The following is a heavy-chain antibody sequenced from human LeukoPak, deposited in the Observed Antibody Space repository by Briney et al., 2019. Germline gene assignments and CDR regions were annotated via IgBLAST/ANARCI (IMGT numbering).Heavy chain of an antibody. J-gene: IGHJ4*02. CDR1: GGSFSGYY. D-gene: IGHD5-18*01. V-gene: IGHV4-34*01. CDR3: ARATRITWIQLWEPRGGRYYFDC. CDR2: INHSGST. Sequence: PSETLSLTCAVYGGSFSGYYWSWIRQPPGKRLEWIGAINHSGSTNYNPSLKSRVTISVDTSKNQFSLKLSSVTAADTAVYYCARATRITWIQLWEPRGGRYYFDCWGQGTLVTVSS.